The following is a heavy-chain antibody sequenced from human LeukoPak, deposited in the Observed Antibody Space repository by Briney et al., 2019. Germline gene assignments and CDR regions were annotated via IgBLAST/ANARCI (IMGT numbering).Heavy chain of an antibody. CDR1: GYTFTGYY. CDR2: INPNSGGT. J-gene: IGHJ4*02. D-gene: IGHD2-15*01. V-gene: IGHV1-2*02. Sequence: ASVKVSCKASGYTFTGYYMHWVRQAPGQGLEWMGWINPNSGGTNYAQKFQGRVTMTRDTSISTVYMELSGLKFDDMAVYYCARGRLHLDYWGQGTLVTVS. CDR3: ARGRLHLDY.